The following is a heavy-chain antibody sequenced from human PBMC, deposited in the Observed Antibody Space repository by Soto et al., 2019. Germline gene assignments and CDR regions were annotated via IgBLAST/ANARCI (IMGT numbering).Heavy chain of an antibody. Sequence: SETRSLTCTVSGESISSGDHYWSLVRQSPGDGLEWIGFIYYSGNPYYNPSLKSRVSMSVSTSNNQFSLKLNSVTAADTAVYYCARDAGYCNSVSCYPYNMDVWGQGTTATV. V-gene: IGHV4-30-4*01. J-gene: IGHJ6*02. CDR1: GESISSGDHY. D-gene: IGHD2-15*01. CDR2: IYYSGNP. CDR3: ARDAGYCNSVSCYPYNMDV.